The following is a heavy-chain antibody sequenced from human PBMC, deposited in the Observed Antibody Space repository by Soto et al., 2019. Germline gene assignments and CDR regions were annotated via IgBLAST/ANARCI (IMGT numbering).Heavy chain of an antibody. J-gene: IGHJ4*02. CDR3: ARVRDGDY. Sequence: QVHLVQSGAEVKKPGASVKVSCKGSGYAFTTYGITWVRQAPGQGLEWMGWISAHNGNTNYAQKLQGRVTVTRDTSTSTAYMELMGLRSDDTAVYYGARVRDGDYWCQGALVTVSS. D-gene: IGHD6-6*01. V-gene: IGHV1-18*01. CDR1: GYAFTTYG. CDR2: ISAHNGNT.